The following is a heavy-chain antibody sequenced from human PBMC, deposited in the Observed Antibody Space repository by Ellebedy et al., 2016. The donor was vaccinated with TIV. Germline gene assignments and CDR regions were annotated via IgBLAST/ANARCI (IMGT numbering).Heavy chain of an antibody. Sequence: GGSLRLSCKGSGYSFTSYWIGWVRQMPGKGLEWMGIIYPGDSDTRYSPSFQGQVTISADKSISTAYLQWSSLKASDTAMYYCARTDSSSWFRFDCWGQGTLVTVSS. CDR3: ARTDSSSWFRFDC. CDR2: IYPGDSDT. D-gene: IGHD6-13*01. CDR1: GYSFTSYW. V-gene: IGHV5-51*01. J-gene: IGHJ4*02.